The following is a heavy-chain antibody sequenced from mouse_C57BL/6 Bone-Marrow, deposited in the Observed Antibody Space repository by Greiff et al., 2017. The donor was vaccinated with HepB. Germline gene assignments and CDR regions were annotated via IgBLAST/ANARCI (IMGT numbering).Heavy chain of an antibody. Sequence: VKLVESGPGLVQPSQSLSITCTVSGFSLTSYGVHWVRQSPGKGLEWLGVIWSGGSTDYNAAFISRLSISKDNSKSQVFFKMNSLQADDTAIYYCARTTAQATVYAMDYWGQGTSVTVSS. D-gene: IGHD3-2*02. J-gene: IGHJ4*01. CDR3: ARTTAQATVYAMDY. CDR2: IWSGGST. V-gene: IGHV2-2*01. CDR1: GFSLTSYG.